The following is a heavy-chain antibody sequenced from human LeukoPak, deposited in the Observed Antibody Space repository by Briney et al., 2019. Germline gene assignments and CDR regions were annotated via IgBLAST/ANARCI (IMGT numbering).Heavy chain of an antibody. Sequence: PGGSLRLSCAASGFTFSSYWMHWVRQAPGKGLVWVSRINSDGSSTSYADSVKGRFTISRDNAKNTLYLQMNSLRAEDTAVYYCARAPRYCSSTSCYWLDPWGQGTLVTVSS. D-gene: IGHD2-2*01. V-gene: IGHV3-74*01. CDR3: ARAPRYCSSTSCYWLDP. CDR1: GFTFSSYW. J-gene: IGHJ5*02. CDR2: INSDGSST.